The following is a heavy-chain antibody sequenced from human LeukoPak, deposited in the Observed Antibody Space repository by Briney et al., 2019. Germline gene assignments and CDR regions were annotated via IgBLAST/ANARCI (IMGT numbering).Heavy chain of an antibody. CDR3: ARDCSSTSCRPIDY. J-gene: IGHJ4*02. CDR2: IYHSGST. D-gene: IGHD2-2*01. Sequence: SETLSLTCTVSGYSISSGYYWGWIRQPPGKGLEWIGSIYHSGSTYYNPSLKSRVTISVDTSKNQFSLKLSSVTAADTAVYYCARDCSSTSCRPIDYWGQGTLVTVSS. CDR1: GYSISSGYY. V-gene: IGHV4-38-2*02.